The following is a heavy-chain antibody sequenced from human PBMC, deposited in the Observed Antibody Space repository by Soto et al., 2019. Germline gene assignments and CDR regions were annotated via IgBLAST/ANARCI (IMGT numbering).Heavy chain of an antibody. J-gene: IGHJ4*02. Sequence: GGSLRLSCAASGFTFSNAWMSWVRQAPGKGLEWVGRIKSKTDGGTTDYAAPVKGRFTISRDDSKNTLYLQMNSLKTEDTAVYYCTTIAVAAHWYQNWGQGTLVTVSS. CDR3: TTIAVAAHWYQN. CDR1: GFTFSNAW. D-gene: IGHD6-19*01. CDR2: IKSKTDGGTT. V-gene: IGHV3-15*01.